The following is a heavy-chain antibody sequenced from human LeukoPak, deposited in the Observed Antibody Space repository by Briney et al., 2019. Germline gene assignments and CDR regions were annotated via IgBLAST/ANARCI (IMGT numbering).Heavy chain of an antibody. J-gene: IGHJ4*02. Sequence: GGSLRLSCAASGFTVSSNYMSWVRQAPGKGPEWDSVIYSGGSTYYADSVKGRFTISRDNSKNTLYLQMNSLRAEDTAVYYCASVLTGYYDYFDYWGQGTLVTVSS. CDR3: ASVLTGYYDYFDY. D-gene: IGHD3-9*01. CDR2: IYSGGST. V-gene: IGHV3-53*01. CDR1: GFTVSSNY.